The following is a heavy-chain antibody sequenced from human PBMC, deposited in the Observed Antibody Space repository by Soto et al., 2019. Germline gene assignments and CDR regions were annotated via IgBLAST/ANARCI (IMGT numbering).Heavy chain of an antibody. D-gene: IGHD3-10*01. CDR2: IVSIFGTA. CDR1: GSTFSTYA. Sequence: QVQLVQSGTEVKTPGSSVKVSCKASGSTFSTYAFNWVQQAPGQGLGWMGGIVSIFGTARYAQKFQGRVTITADGSTSTAYMELSSLRSEDTAVYDCARADYYCAGSELDEWGQGTLVTAAS. CDR3: ARADYYCAGSELDE. J-gene: IGHJ1*01. V-gene: IGHV1-69*12.